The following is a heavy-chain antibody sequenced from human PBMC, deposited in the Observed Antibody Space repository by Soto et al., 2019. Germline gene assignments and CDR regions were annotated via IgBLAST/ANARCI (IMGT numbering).Heavy chain of an antibody. J-gene: IGHJ4*02. CDR3: ARDTTHDYGDDTFDY. V-gene: IGHV1-69*06. CDR2: IIPSYDRA. Sequence: QVLLLQSGGEVKRPGSSVKVSCKASGDAFKSYAISWVRQAPGQGLEYMGGIIPSYDRAKYAQKFQGRLTVTADIYTSTVYMELSGLKSEDTAVYFCARDTTHDYGDDTFDYWGQGTKVIVSS. CDR1: GDAFKSYA. D-gene: IGHD4-17*01.